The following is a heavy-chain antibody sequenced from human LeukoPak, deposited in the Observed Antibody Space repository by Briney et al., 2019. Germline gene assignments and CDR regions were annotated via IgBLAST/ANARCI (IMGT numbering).Heavy chain of an antibody. CDR2: IYYSGST. CDR1: GGSISSGGYY. D-gene: IGHD2-15*01. V-gene: IGHV4-31*03. J-gene: IGHJ5*02. CDR3: ARVFRYCSGGSCYPNWFDP. Sequence: PSQTLSLTCTVSGGSISSGGYYWSWIRQHPGKGLGWIGYIYYSGSTYYNPSLRSRVTISVDTSKNQFSLKLSSVTAADTAVYYCARVFRYCSGGSCYPNWFDPWGQGTLVTVSS.